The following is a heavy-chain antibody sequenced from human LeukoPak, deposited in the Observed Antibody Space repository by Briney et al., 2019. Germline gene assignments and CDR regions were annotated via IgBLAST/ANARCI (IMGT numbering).Heavy chain of an antibody. V-gene: IGHV4-34*01. CDR2: INHSGST. CDR1: GGSFSGYY. Sequence: PSETLSLTCAVYGGSFSGYYWSWIRQPPGKGLEWIGEINHSGSTNYNPSLKSRVTISVDTSKNQFSLKLSSVTAADTAVYYCARGITGTREGYWGQGTLVTVSS. CDR3: ARGITGTREGY. D-gene: IGHD1-7*01. J-gene: IGHJ4*02.